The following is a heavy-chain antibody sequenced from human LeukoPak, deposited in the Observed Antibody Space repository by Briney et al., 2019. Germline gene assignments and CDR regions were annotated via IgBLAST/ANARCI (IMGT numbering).Heavy chain of an antibody. J-gene: IGHJ4*02. D-gene: IGHD3-9*01. CDR1: VFILRNAW. CDR3: TTGRYFDWIDY. V-gene: IGHV3-15*01. Sequence: GGSLRLSCAASVFILRNAWMSWVRQAPGKGLEWVGRIKSKTDGGTTDYAAPVKGRFTISRDDSKNTLYLQMNSLKTEDTAVYYCTTGRYFDWIDYWGQGTLVTVSS. CDR2: IKSKTDGGTT.